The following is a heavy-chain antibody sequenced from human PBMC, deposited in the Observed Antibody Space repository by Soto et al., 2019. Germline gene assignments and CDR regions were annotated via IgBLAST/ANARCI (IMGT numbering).Heavy chain of an antibody. Sequence: QVQLQQWGAGLLKPSETLSLTCAVYGGSFSGYYWSWIRQPPGKGLEWIGEINHSGSTNYNPSLKSRVTISVEPSKNQFSLKLSSVTAADTAVYYCARVKGPHLPLPNVSGWYRYYYYGMDVWGQGTTVTVSS. D-gene: IGHD6-19*01. CDR2: INHSGST. V-gene: IGHV4-34*01. J-gene: IGHJ6*02. CDR3: ARVKGPHLPLPNVSGWYRYYYYGMDV. CDR1: GGSFSGYY.